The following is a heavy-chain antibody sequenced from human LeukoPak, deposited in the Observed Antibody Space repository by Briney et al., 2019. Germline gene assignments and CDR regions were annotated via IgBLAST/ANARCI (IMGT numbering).Heavy chain of an antibody. J-gene: IGHJ4*02. CDR1: GGSFSGYY. Sequence: SETLSLTCAVYGGSFSGYYWSWIRQPPGKGLEWIGEINHSGSTNYNPSLKSRVTISVDTSKNQFSLKLNSVTAADTAVYYCARKPIFASGRHWYYFDNWGQGTLATVSS. V-gene: IGHV4-34*01. D-gene: IGHD3-10*01. CDR2: INHSGST. CDR3: ARKPIFASGRHWYYFDN.